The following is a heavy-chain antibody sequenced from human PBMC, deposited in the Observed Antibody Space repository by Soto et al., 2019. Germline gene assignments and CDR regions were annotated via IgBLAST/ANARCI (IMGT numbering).Heavy chain of an antibody. CDR2: ISAYNGNT. J-gene: IGHJ5*02. CDR3: ARDYGFGELFDP. CDR1: GYTFTSYG. Sequence: QVQLVQSGAEVKKPGASVKVSCKASGYTFTSYGISWVRQAPGQGLEWMGWISAYNGNTNYAQKRQGSDTMTPDTSTSTAYMELRSLRSDATAVYYCARDYGFGELFDPWGQGTLVTVSS. D-gene: IGHD3-10*01. V-gene: IGHV1-18*01.